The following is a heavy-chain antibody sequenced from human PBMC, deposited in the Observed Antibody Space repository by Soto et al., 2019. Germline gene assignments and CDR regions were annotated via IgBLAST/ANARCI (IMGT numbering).Heavy chain of an antibody. CDR3: ATDRGKYYYDSSGYYPYFDY. V-gene: IGHV1-24*01. Sequence: ASVKVSCKVSGYTLTELSMHWVRQAPGKGLEWMGGFDPEDGETIYAQKFQGRVTMTEDTSTDTAYMELSSLRSEDTAVYYCATDRGKYYYDSSGYYPYFDYWGQGTLVTVSS. D-gene: IGHD3-22*01. J-gene: IGHJ4*02. CDR1: GYTLTELS. CDR2: FDPEDGET.